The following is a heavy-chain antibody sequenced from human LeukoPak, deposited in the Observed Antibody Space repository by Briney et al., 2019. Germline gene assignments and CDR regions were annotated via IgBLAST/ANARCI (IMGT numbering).Heavy chain of an antibody. V-gene: IGHV3-33*08. CDR3: ARDTRWLQSYYFDY. J-gene: IGHJ4*02. D-gene: IGHD5-24*01. CDR1: GFTFSSYA. CDR2: IWYDGSNK. Sequence: GGSLRLSCAASGFTFSSYAMSWVRQAPGKGLEWVAVIWYDGSNKYYADSVKGRFTISRDNSKNTLYLQMNSLRAEDTAVYYCARDTRWLQSYYFDYWGQGTLVTVSS.